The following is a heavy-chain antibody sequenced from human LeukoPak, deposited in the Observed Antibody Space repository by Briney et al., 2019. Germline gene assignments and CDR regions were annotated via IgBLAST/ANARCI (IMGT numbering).Heavy chain of an antibody. CDR3: AKVSIAARPDYYYYYMDV. CDR1: GFTFSSYS. CDR2: ISSSSSTI. V-gene: IGHV3-48*01. Sequence: GGSLRLSCAASGFTFSSYSMNWVRQAPGKGLEWVSYISSSSSTIYYADSVKGRFTISRDNAKNSLYLQMNSLRAEDTAVYYCAKVSIAARPDYYYYYMDVWGKGTTVTVSS. J-gene: IGHJ6*03. D-gene: IGHD6-6*01.